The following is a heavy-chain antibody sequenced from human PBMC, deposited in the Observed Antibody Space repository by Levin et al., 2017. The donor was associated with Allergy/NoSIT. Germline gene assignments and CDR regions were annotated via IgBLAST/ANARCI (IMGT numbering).Heavy chain of an antibody. V-gene: IGHV1-2*02. J-gene: IGHJ3*02. D-gene: IGHD2-15*01. CDR1: GYTFTGYY. Sequence: GESLKISCKASGYTFTGYYMHWVRQAPGQGLEWMAWINPDNGATHNAQKFQGRVSMTRDTTITTVYLELSRLRSDDTAIYYCARGGCSGGRCAETEAFENWGQGTMVTVSS. CDR2: INPDNGAT. CDR3: ARGGCSGGRCAETEAFEN.